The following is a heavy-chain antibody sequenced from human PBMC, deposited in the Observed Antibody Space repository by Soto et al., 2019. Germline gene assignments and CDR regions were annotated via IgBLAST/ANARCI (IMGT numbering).Heavy chain of an antibody. Sequence: QVQLVQSGAEVKKPGASVKVSCKASGYTFTSYAMHWVRQAPGQRLEWMGWINAGNGNTKYSQKFQGRVTITRDTSASTADMELSSLRSEDTAVYCCARQAERGDNYGYWGQGTLVTVSS. V-gene: IGHV1-3*01. D-gene: IGHD5-12*01. CDR1: GYTFTSYA. J-gene: IGHJ4*02. CDR2: INAGNGNT. CDR3: ARQAERGDNYGY.